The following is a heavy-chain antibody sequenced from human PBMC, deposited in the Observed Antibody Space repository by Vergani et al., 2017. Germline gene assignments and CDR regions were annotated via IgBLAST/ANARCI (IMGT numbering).Heavy chain of an antibody. CDR3: ARVDTQVPATSHFYYMDV. V-gene: IGHV4-31*11. CDR1: GGSISSGDHC. J-gene: IGHJ6*03. Sequence: QVQLQESGPGVVKPSQTLSLTCAVSGGSISSGDHCWTWIRQPPGKGLEWIGYIFYSGTTYDNPSLRSRLTISVDTSQNQFSLKLRSVTAADTAVYYCARVDTQVPATSHFYYMDVWVKGTTVVVSS. CDR2: IFYSGTT. D-gene: IGHD6-25*01.